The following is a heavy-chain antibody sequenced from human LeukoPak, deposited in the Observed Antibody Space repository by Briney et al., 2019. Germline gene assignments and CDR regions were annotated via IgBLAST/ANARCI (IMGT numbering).Heavy chain of an antibody. J-gene: IGHJ6*03. D-gene: IGHD1-26*01. CDR1: GGSISSSRDY. CDR2: IYYSGST. CDR3: ARRRSYGSFYYYYMDV. Sequence: SETLSLTCTVSGGSISSSRDYWAWLRQPPGKGLEWIANIYYSGSTYYSPSLKSRVTISVDTSKNQFSLKLSSVTAADTAVYYCARRRSYGSFYYYYMDVWGKGPRSPSP. V-gene: IGHV4-39*01.